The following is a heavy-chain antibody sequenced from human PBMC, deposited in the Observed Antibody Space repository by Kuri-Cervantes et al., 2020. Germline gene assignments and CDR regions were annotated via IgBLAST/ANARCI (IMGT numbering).Heavy chain of an antibody. V-gene: IGHV1-2*02. CDR2: INPNSGGT. Sequence: ASVKVSCKASGYTFTGYYMHWVRQAPGQGLEWMGWINPNSGGTNYAQKFQGRVTMTRDTSISTAYMELSSLRSEDTAVYYCARDVSGSYYGDYWGQGTLVTVSS. CDR1: GYTFTGYY. CDR3: ARDVSGSYYGDY. D-gene: IGHD1-26*01. J-gene: IGHJ4*02.